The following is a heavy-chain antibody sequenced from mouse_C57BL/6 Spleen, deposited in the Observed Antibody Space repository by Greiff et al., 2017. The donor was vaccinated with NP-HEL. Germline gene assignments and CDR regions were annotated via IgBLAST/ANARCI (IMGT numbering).Heavy chain of an antibody. Sequence: EVKLQESGPGLVKPSQSLSLSCSVSGYSITSGYYWNWIRQFPGNQLEWMGYISYDGSNNYNPSLKNRISITRDTSKNQFFLKLNSVTTEDTATYYCARDYYYGSSYGDWGQGTTLTVSS. CDR2: ISYDGSN. CDR1: GYSITSGYY. CDR3: ARDYYYGSSYGD. D-gene: IGHD1-1*01. V-gene: IGHV3-6*01. J-gene: IGHJ2*01.